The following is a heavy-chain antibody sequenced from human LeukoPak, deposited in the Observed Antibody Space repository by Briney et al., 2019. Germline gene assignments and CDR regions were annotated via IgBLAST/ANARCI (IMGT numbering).Heavy chain of an antibody. CDR1: GGSFIGYY. Sequence: SETLCLTCAVYGGSFIGYYWSWVRERPGEGLGCGGEINQGVGTDYNPSLKSRVTISLVTSKNRFSLKLSSVTAADTAVYYCARGGVGRYCSGGSCYTPIYIDYWGQGTLVTVSS. CDR2: INQGVGT. V-gene: IGHV4-34*01. D-gene: IGHD2-15*01. J-gene: IGHJ4*02. CDR3: ARGGVGRYCSGGSCYTPIYIDY.